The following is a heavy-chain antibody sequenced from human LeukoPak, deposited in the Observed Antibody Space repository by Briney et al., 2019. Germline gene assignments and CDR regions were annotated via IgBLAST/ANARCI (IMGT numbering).Heavy chain of an antibody. J-gene: IGHJ5*02. CDR2: ISYDGSNK. Sequence: GRSLRLSCAASGFTFSSYGMHWVRQAPGKGLEWVAVISYDGSNKYYADSVKGRFTISRDNSKDTLYLQMNSLRAEDTAVYYCAKGESHSSGWYGGFDPWGQGTLVTVSS. D-gene: IGHD6-19*01. CDR1: GFTFSSYG. CDR3: AKGESHSSGWYGGFDP. V-gene: IGHV3-30*18.